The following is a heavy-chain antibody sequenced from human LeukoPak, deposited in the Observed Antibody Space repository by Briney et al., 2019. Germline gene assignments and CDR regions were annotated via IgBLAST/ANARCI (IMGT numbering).Heavy chain of an antibody. Sequence: GGSLRLSCAASGFIFSSYGMHWVRQAPGKGLEWVAFIRYDGTNKYYADSVKGRFTISRDNSKNTLYLQMNSLRAEDTAVYYCARDEGSGSYTFDYWGQGTLVTVSS. V-gene: IGHV3-30*02. CDR2: IRYDGTNK. CDR1: GFIFSSYG. J-gene: IGHJ4*02. CDR3: ARDEGSGSYTFDY. D-gene: IGHD3-10*01.